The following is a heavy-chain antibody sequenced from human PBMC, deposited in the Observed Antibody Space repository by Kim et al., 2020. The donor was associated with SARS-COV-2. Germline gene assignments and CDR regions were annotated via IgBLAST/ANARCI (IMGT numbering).Heavy chain of an antibody. Sequence: GGSISAATSVNGRFTISRDTAKKTLSLQMNGLTPGDTAVYYCVREPASWGQGTLVTVSS. V-gene: IGHV3-11*01. J-gene: IGHJ5*02. CDR2: GGSI. CDR3: VREPAS.